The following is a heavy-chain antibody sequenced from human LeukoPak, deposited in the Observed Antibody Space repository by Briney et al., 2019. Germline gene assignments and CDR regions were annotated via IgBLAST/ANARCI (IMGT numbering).Heavy chain of an antibody. D-gene: IGHD1-26*01. Sequence: SGPTLVKPTQTLTLTCTFSGFSLNTDRVGVGWVRQPPGKALEWLAVIHFNDVTHYTPSLLGRLTITKDTSNNQVVLRLTDVTPVDTATYYCARRLTFGPTFDWWGQGMLVTVSS. CDR3: ARRLTFGPTFDW. J-gene: IGHJ4*02. CDR2: IHFNDVT. V-gene: IGHV2-5*01. CDR1: GFSLNTDRVG.